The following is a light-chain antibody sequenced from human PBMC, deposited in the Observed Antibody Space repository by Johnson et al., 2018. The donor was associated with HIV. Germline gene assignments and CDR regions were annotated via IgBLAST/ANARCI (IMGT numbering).Light chain of an antibody. CDR1: SSNIGNNY. V-gene: IGLV1-51*01. J-gene: IGLJ1*01. CDR2: DNN. Sequence: QSVLTQPPSVSAAPGQKVTISCSGSSSNIGNNYVSWYQQLPGTAPKLLIYDNNKRPSGIPDRFSGSKSGTSATLGITGLQTGDEAEYYCGTWDSSLRVGFFGTGTKVPVL. CDR3: GTWDSSLRVGF.